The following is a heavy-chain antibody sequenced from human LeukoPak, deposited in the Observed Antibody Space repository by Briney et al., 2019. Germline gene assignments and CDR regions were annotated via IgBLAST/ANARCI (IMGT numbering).Heavy chain of an antibody. D-gene: IGHD5-24*01. CDR2: IYYRGST. CDR3: ASLTFGYNNYFDS. CDR1: GGSISTYY. J-gene: IGHJ5*01. V-gene: IGHV4-59*01. Sequence: SETLSLTCTVSGGSISTYYWSWIRQPPGKGLEWIGYIYYRGSTKYNPSLKSRVTISKNQFSLRLNSVTAADTAVYYCASLTFGYNNYFDSWGQGTPVTVSS.